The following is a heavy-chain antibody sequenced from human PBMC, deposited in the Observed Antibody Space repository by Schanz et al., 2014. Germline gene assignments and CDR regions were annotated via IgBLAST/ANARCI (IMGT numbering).Heavy chain of an antibody. D-gene: IGHD3-22*01. J-gene: IGHJ4*02. CDR2: FIYIGGNT. CDR1: GFAFSTYA. CDR3: VSVYDSSGYVSFNY. V-gene: IGHV3-23*01. Sequence: EVQLLESGGGLVQPGGSLRLSCLASGFAFSTYAMAWVRQAPGKGLEWVSFIYIGGNTYYADSVKGRFTISRDNAKNSLYLQMNSLRAEDTAVYYCVSVYDSSGYVSFNYWGQGTLVTGSS.